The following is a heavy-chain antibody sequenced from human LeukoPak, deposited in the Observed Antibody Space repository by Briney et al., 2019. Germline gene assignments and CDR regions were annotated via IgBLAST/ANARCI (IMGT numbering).Heavy chain of an antibody. CDR1: GFTFSSYG. Sequence: PGGSLRLSCAASGFTFSSYGMHWVRQAPGKGLEWVAVIWYDGSNEYYADSVKGRFTISRDNSKNTLYLQMNSLRAEDTAVYYCASLGYCSGGSCYGNDYWGQGTLVTVSS. CDR3: ASLGYCSGGSCYGNDY. D-gene: IGHD2-15*01. J-gene: IGHJ4*02. CDR2: IWYDGSNE. V-gene: IGHV3-33*01.